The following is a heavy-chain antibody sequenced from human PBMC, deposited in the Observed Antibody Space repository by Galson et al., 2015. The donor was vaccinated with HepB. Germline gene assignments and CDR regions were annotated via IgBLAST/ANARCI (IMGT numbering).Heavy chain of an antibody. CDR2: INTNTGNP. CDR3: AREASGSYGDYEGEIGY. Sequence: SVKVSCKASGYTFTSYAMNWVRQAPGQGLEWMGWINTNTGNPTYAQGFTGRFVFSLDTSVSTAYLQISSLKAEDTAVYYCAREASGSYGDYEGEIGYWGQGTLVTVSS. D-gene: IGHD4-17*01. CDR1: GYTFTSYA. J-gene: IGHJ4*02. V-gene: IGHV7-4-1*02.